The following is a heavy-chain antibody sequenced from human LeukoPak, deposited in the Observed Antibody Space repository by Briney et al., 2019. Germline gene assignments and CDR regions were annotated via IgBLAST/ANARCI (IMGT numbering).Heavy chain of an antibody. CDR3: ARGYYDSSGYYLDYFDY. D-gene: IGHD3-22*01. CDR1: GYSISSGYY. Sequence: SGTLSLTCTVSGYSISSGYYWGWIRQPPGKGLEWIGSIYHSGSTYYNPSLKSRVTISVDTPKNQFSLKLSSVTAADTAVYYCARGYYDSSGYYLDYFDYWGQGTLVTVSS. CDR2: IYHSGST. V-gene: IGHV4-38-2*02. J-gene: IGHJ4*02.